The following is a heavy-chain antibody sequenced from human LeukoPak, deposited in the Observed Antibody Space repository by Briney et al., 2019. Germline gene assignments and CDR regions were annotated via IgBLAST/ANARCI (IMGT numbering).Heavy chain of an antibody. CDR1: GGTFSSYA. D-gene: IGHD2-2*01. V-gene: IGHV1-69*01. CDR3: ARWGDCSSTSCWLFDY. J-gene: IGHJ4*02. Sequence: GSSVKVSCKASGGTFSSYAISWVRQAPGQGLEWMGGIIPIFGTANYAQKFQGRVTITADESTSTAYMELSSLRSEDTAVYYCARWGDCSSTSCWLFDYWGQGTLVTVSS. CDR2: IIPIFGTA.